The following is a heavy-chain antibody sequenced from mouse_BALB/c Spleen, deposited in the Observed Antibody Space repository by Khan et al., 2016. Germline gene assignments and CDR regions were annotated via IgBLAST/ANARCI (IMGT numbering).Heavy chain of an antibody. CDR1: GYSITSDYA. CDR2: ISYSGST. D-gene: IGHD4-1*01. CDR3: ARWLGRGYYYAMDY. Sequence: EVQLQESGPGLVKPSQSLSLTCTVTGYSITSDYAWNWIRQFPGNKLEWMGYISYSGSTSYNPSLKSRISITRDTSKNQFFLQLNSVTTEDTATYYRARWLGRGYYYAMDYWGQGTSVTVSS. V-gene: IGHV3-2*02. J-gene: IGHJ4*01.